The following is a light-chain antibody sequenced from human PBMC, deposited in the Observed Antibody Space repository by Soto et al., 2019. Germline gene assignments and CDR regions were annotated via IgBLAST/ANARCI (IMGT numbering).Light chain of an antibody. Sequence: EIVMTQSPATLSVSPGERATLSCRASQSVSSNLAWYQQKPGQAPRLLIYGASTRATGIPARFSGSGSGTEFFLSFISLQSKDFDVYCCKQYNTWPTFAQGTKVDIK. CDR3: KQYNTWPT. V-gene: IGKV3-15*01. CDR2: GAS. J-gene: IGKJ1*01. CDR1: QSVSSN.